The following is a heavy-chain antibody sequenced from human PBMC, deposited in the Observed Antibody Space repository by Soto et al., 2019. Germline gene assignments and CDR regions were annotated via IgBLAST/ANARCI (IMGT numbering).Heavy chain of an antibody. J-gene: IGHJ6*02. V-gene: IGHV5-51*01. CDR3: ARTPGVATSGMDV. CDR1: GYTFTNYW. D-gene: IGHD5-12*01. CDR2: IYPVDSDT. Sequence: GESLKISCKGSGYTFTNYWIAWVRQMPGKGLEWMGIIYPVDSDTRYSPSSQGQVTISPDKSISTDYLQWSSLKASDTAMYHCARTPGVATSGMDVWGQGTTVTASS.